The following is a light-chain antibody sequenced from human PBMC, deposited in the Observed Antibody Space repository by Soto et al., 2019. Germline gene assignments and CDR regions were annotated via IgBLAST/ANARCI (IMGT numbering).Light chain of an antibody. CDR2: GAS. Sequence: EIVLTQSPGTLSLSPGERATLSCRASQSISSSSLAWYQQKPGQAPRLLIYGASSRATGIPDRFGGSGSGTDFTLTISRLEPEDFAVYYCQQYCSSPRTFGQGTKVEIK. V-gene: IGKV3-20*01. CDR3: QQYCSSPRT. CDR1: QSISSSS. J-gene: IGKJ1*01.